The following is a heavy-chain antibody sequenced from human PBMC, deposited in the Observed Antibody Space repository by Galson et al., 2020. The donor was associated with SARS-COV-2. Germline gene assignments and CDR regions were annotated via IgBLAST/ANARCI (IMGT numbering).Heavy chain of an antibody. J-gene: IGHJ3*02. D-gene: IGHD3-22*01. CDR2: ISYDGSNK. Sequence: GGSLRLSCAASGFTFSNYAMHWVRQAPGKGLEWVAVISYDGSNKYYADSVKGRFTISRDNSKSTLYLQMNSVRAEDTAVYYCARVRAMIEVYAFDIWGQGGMVAFSS. CDR1: GFTFSNYA. CDR3: ARVRAMIEVYAFDI. V-gene: IGHV3-30*01.